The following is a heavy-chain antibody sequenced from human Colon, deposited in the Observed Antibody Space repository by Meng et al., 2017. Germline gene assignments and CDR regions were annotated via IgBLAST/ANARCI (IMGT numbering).Heavy chain of an antibody. CDR1: GFTFSSYE. V-gene: IGHV3-48*03. CDR3: ARELTGVMGDACDI. D-gene: IGHD7-27*01. J-gene: IGHJ3*02. Sequence: GGSLRLSCAASGFTFSSYEMNWVRQAPGKGLEWVSYISTSGTTISYADSVKGRFTISRDNAKNSLYLQVNSLRAEDTAVYYCARELTGVMGDACDIWGQGTVVTVSS. CDR2: ISTSGTTI.